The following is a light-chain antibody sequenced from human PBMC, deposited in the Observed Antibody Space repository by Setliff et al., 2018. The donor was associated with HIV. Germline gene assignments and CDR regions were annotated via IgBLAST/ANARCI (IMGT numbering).Light chain of an antibody. CDR2: EVS. J-gene: IGLJ1*01. V-gene: IGLV2-14*01. CDR1: SSDIGAYNY. CDR3: CSYAGTSTFYV. Sequence: QSALTQPASVSGSPGQSITISCTGTSSDIGAYNYVSWFQQHPDRVPKLMIYEVSNRPSGVSNRFSGSKSGNTASLTISGLQAEDEADYYCCSYAGTSTFYVFGTGTKVTVL.